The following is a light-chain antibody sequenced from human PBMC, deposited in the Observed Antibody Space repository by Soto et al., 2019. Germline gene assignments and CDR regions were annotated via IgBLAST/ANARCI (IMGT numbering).Light chain of an antibody. J-gene: IGKJ4*01. CDR3: QYRSNWPLP. CDR2: DAS. CDR1: QSISSH. Sequence: EIVLTQSPATLSLSPGERVTLSCRASQSISSHLAWYQQKPGQAPRLLMYDASNRATGIPARFSGSGPGTDFALTISSLEPEDFAVYYCQYRSNWPLPFGGGTTVEIK. V-gene: IGKV3-11*01.